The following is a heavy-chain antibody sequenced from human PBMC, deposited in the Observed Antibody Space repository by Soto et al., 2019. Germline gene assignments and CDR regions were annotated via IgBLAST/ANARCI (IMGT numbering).Heavy chain of an antibody. Sequence: EVQLLESGGGLVQPGGSLRLSCATSGFTFSNYAMTWVRQAPGKGLEWVSALTGSGTTTYYADSVKGRFTISRDISKNTLDLQMNGRRAEDTDVYYCAKDATYCSSWYGGIDYWGQGTLVTVSS. CDR2: LTGSGTTT. J-gene: IGHJ4*02. V-gene: IGHV3-23*01. CDR1: GFTFSNYA. D-gene: IGHD6-13*01. CDR3: AKDATYCSSWYGGIDY.